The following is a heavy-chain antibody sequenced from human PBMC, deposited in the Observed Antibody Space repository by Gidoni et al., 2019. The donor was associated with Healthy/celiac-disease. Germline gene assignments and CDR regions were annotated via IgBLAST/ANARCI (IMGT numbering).Heavy chain of an antibody. D-gene: IGHD2-2*01. V-gene: IGHV1-2*02. Sequence: QVQLVQSGAEVTKPGASVKVSCKASGYTFSGYYMHWVRQAPGQGLEWMGWINPNSGGTNYAQKFQGRVTMTRDTSISTAYMELSRLRSDDTAVYYCARGDIVVVPGNYMDVWGKGTTVTVSS. CDR3: ARGDIVVVPGNYMDV. CDR2: INPNSGGT. J-gene: IGHJ6*03. CDR1: GYTFSGYY.